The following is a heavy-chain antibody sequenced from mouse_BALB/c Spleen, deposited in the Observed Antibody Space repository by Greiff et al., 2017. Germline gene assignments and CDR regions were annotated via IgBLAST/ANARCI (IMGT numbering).Heavy chain of an antibody. D-gene: IGHD2-14*01. Sequence: EVKLMESGGDLVKPGGSLKLSCAASGFTFSSYGMSWVRQTPDKRLEWVATISSGGSYTYYPDSVKGRFTISRDNAKNTLYLQMSSLKSEDTAMYYCARHYRYYFDYWGQGTTLTVSS. V-gene: IGHV5-6*01. J-gene: IGHJ2*01. CDR1: GFTFSSYG. CDR2: ISSGGSYT. CDR3: ARHYRYYFDY.